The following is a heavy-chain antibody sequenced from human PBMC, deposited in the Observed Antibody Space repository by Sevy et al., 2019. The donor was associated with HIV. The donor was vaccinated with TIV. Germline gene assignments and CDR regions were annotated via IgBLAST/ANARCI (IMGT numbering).Heavy chain of an antibody. CDR2: IRSDAHGGSI. CDR1: GFSFGDYT. J-gene: IGHJ1*01. V-gene: IGHV3-49*04. Sequence: GGSLRLSCTTFGFSFGDYTMGWVRQAPGKGLEWVGYIRSDAHGGSIENAASVRGRFTISRDDSRTIAYLPMNSLKTEDTAVYYCTGPFVSSTWYEYFHHWGQGTVVTVSS. CDR3: TGPFVSSTWYEYFHH. D-gene: IGHD6-13*01.